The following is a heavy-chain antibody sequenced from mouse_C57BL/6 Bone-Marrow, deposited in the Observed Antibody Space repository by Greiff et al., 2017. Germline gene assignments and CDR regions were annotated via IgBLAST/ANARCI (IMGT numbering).Heavy chain of an antibody. Sequence: DVKLQESGPELVKPGASVKIPCKASGYTFTAYNMDWVKPSHGKSLEWIGDINPNNGGTIYNQKFKGKATLTVDKSSSTAYMELRSLTSEDTAVYYCARRGYFDYWGQGTTLTVSS. V-gene: IGHV1-18*01. J-gene: IGHJ2*01. CDR1: GYTFTAYN. CDR2: INPNNGGT. CDR3: ARRGYFDY.